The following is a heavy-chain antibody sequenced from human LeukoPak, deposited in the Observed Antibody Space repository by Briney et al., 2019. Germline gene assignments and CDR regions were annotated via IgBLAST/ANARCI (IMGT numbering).Heavy chain of an antibody. CDR2: ISWNSGLI. CDR1: GFKFDDYA. Sequence: PGGSLRLSCAASGFKFDDYAMHWFRQVPGKGLEWVSGISWNSGLIDYADSVKGRFSISRDNAKNSLYLQMNSLKAEDTALYYCAKERSSAIDYWGQGTLVTVSS. CDR3: AKERSSAIDY. D-gene: IGHD2-15*01. V-gene: IGHV3-9*01. J-gene: IGHJ4*02.